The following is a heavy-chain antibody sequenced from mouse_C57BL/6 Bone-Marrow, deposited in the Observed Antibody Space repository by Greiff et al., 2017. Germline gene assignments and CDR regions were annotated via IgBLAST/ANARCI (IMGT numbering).Heavy chain of an antibody. D-gene: IGHD1-1*01. CDR2: IYPRDGST. CDR3: ARLEFDGSSGYGYCYV. V-gene: IGHV1-85*01. J-gene: IGHJ1*03. CDR1: GYTFTSYA. Sequence: QVQLKESGPELVKPGASVKLSCKASGYTFTSYAINWVKQRPGQGLEWLGWIYPRDGSTKYNEKFKGKATLTVDTSSSTAYMVRHSLAYEDSAVYYCARLEFDGSSGYGYCYVWGTGTTVTVAS.